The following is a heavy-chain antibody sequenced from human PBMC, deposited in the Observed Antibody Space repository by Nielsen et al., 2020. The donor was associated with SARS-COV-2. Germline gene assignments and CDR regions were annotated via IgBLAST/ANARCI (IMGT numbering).Heavy chain of an antibody. D-gene: IGHD3-10*01. V-gene: IGHV1-18*01. CDR3: ARDFVYRGSGSYYNAY. CDR1: GYTFTSYG. Sequence: ASVKVSCKASGYTFTSYGISWVRQAPGQGLEWMGWISAYNGNTNYAQKLQGRVAMTTDTSTSTAYMELRSLRSDDTAVYYYARDFVYRGSGSYYNAYWGQGTLVTVSS. CDR2: ISAYNGNT. J-gene: IGHJ4*02.